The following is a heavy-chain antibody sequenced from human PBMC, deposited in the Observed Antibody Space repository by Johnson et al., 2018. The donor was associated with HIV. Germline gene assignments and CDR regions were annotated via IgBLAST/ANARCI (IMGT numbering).Heavy chain of an antibody. V-gene: IGHV3-43*01. CDR1: GFTFDDYT. J-gene: IGHJ3*02. CDR3: AKERRAPRAFDI. Sequence: VQLVESGGVVVQPGGSLRLSCAASGFTFDDYTMHWVRQAPGKGLEWVSLISCDGGSTYYADSVKGRFTISIDNSKNTLYLQMNSLRPEDTAVYYCAKERRAPRAFDIWGQGTMVTVSS. CDR2: ISCDGGST.